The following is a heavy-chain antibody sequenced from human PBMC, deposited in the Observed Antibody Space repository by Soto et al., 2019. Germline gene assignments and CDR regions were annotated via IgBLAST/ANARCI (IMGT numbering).Heavy chain of an antibody. D-gene: IGHD6-6*01. CDR2: IYYSGST. Sequence: SETLSLTCTVSGGSISSSSYYRGWIRQPPGKGLEWIGSIYYSGSTYYNPSLKSRVTISVDTSKNQFSLKLSSVTAADTAVYYCARPAGSSSVWGQGTLVTVSS. J-gene: IGHJ4*02. CDR3: ARPAGSSSV. CDR1: GGSISSSSYY. V-gene: IGHV4-39*01.